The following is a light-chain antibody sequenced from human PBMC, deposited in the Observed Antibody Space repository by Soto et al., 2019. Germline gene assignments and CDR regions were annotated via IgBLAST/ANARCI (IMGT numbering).Light chain of an antibody. CDR2: EVS. J-gene: IGLJ3*02. CDR3: SSYTSSSTFPWV. CDR1: SSDVGSYNR. V-gene: IGLV2-18*03. Sequence: QSALTQPPSVSGSPGQSVTISCTGTSSDVGSYNRVSWYQQPPGTAPKLMIYEVSNRPSGVPDRFSGSKSGNTASLTTSGLQAEDEADYYCSSYTSSSTFPWVFGEGTKLTVL.